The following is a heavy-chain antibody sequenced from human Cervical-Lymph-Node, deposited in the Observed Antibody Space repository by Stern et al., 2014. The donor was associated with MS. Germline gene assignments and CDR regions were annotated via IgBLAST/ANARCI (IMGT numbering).Heavy chain of an antibody. CDR1: GASITSHF. V-gene: IGHV4-59*11. J-gene: IGHJ5*02. CDR2: SYYRGTT. CDR3: ARATDL. Sequence: QVQLQESGPGLLRPSETLSLTCNVSGASITSHFWSWIRQPPGKGLEWIGYSYYRGTTNYNASLKGRVAISINTSKTQFSLRLSSVTAADTAVYYCARATDLWGQGTLVTVSS.